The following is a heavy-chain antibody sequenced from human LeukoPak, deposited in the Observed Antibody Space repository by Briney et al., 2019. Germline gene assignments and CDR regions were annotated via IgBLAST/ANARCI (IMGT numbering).Heavy chain of an antibody. D-gene: IGHD1-26*01. CDR2: IYYSGSA. Sequence: SETLSLTCTVSGGSISSSSHYWGWIRQPPGKGLEWIGSIYYSGSAYYNPSLKSRVTISVDTSKNQFSLKLSSVTAADTAVYYCARDKEGGPGDYWGQGTLVTVSS. J-gene: IGHJ4*02. CDR1: GGSISSSSHY. V-gene: IGHV4-39*07. CDR3: ARDKEGGPGDY.